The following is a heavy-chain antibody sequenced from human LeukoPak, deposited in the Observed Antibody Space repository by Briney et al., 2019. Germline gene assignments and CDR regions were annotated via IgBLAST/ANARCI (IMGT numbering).Heavy chain of an antibody. Sequence: PSETLSLTCSVSGGSISSYYWSWIRQPPGKGLEWIGYIYSSGRTSYNPSLKSRVTISVDKSKNQFSLKLSSVTAADTAVYYCASVRKYDSSGYYYNLDAFDIWGQGTMVTVSS. D-gene: IGHD3-22*01. CDR1: GGSISSYY. CDR3: ASVRKYDSSGYYYNLDAFDI. CDR2: IYSSGRT. V-gene: IGHV4-59*12. J-gene: IGHJ3*02.